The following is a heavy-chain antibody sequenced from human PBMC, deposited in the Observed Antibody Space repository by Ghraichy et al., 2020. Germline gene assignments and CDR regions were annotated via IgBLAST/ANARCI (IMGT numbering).Heavy chain of an antibody. CDR1: GYTFTNYG. V-gene: IGHV1-18*01. CDR3: ARPLDRWNYAKGFDI. D-gene: IGHD1-7*01. Sequence: ASVKVSCKASGYTFTNYGISWVRQAPGQGLEWMGWINTYSGDTNYAHKFQGRVTLTTDRSTSTVYMELSSLTSDDTAVFFCARPLDRWNYAKGFDIWGKGTMVTVSP. J-gene: IGHJ3*02. CDR2: INTYSGDT.